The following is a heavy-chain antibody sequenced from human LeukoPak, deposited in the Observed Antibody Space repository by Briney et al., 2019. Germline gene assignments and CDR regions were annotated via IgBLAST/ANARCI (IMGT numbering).Heavy chain of an antibody. Sequence: SETLSLTCTVSVGSISSYYWSWIRQPAGKGLEWIGRIYTSGSTNYNPPLKRRVAMSVGKSNTQFSQKLSSVTAADTAAYYCARDPYGSGWYDYWGQGTLVTVSS. CDR1: VGSISSYY. CDR3: ARDPYGSGWYDY. CDR2: IYTSGST. J-gene: IGHJ4*02. D-gene: IGHD6-19*01. V-gene: IGHV4-4*07.